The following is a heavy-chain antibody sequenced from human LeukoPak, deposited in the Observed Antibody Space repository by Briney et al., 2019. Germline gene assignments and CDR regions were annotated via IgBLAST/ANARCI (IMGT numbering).Heavy chain of an antibody. Sequence: PSETLSLTCTVSGGSISSYYWSWLRQPPGKGLEWIGYIYYSGSTNYNPSLKSRVTISVDTSKNQFSLKLSSVTAADTAVYYCARVNGIVGAIGYWGQGTLVTVSS. CDR1: GGSISSYY. J-gene: IGHJ4*02. CDR3: ARVNGIVGAIGY. V-gene: IGHV4-59*01. CDR2: IYYSGST. D-gene: IGHD1-26*01.